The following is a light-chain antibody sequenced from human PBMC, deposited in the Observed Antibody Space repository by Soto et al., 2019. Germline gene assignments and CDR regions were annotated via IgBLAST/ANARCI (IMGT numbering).Light chain of an antibody. CDR3: CSYTSRDTYV. V-gene: IGLV2-14*01. CDR2: EVS. J-gene: IGLJ1*01. Sequence: QSVLTQPASVAGSPGQSLTISCTGTSSDVARYDYVSWYQQYPGKVPKLIIYEVSNRPSGLSDRFSGSKSGNTVSLTIPRLQPEGEADYSCCSYTSRDTYVLATETQVT. CDR1: SSDVARYDY.